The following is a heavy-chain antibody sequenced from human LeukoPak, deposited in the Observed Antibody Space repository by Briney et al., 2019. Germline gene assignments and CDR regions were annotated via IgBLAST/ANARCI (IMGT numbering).Heavy chain of an antibody. J-gene: IGHJ4*02. Sequence: GGSLRLSCAASGFTFSNYNMNWVRQAPGKGLEWVSSISGSSSYLYYADSLKGRFTISRDNAKNSLHLQMNSLRAGDTAVYFCARRFCSSPSCFGFDYWGQGTLVTVSS. CDR1: GFTFSNYN. V-gene: IGHV3-21*01. D-gene: IGHD2-2*01. CDR2: ISGSSSYL. CDR3: ARRFCSSPSCFGFDY.